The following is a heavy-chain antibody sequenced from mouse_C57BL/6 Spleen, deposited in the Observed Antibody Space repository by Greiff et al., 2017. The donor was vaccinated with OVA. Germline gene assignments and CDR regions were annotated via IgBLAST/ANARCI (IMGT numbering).Heavy chain of an antibody. V-gene: IGHV1-62-2*01. CDR2: FYPGRGSI. D-gene: IGHD1-1*01. J-gene: IGHJ1*03. CDR3: ARHEALRYPWYFDV. Sequence: QVQLQQSGAELVKPGASVKLSCKASGYTFTEYTIHWVKQRSGRGLEWIGWFYPGRGSIKYNEKFKEKATLTADKSSSTVYMELSRLTPEDSAVYFCARHEALRYPWYFDVWGTGTTVTVSS. CDR1: GYTFTEYT.